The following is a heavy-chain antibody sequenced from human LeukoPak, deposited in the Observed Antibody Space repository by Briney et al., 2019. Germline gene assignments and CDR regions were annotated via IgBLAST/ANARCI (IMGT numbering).Heavy chain of an antibody. V-gene: IGHV3-30*02. J-gene: IGHJ3*02. D-gene: IGHD3-22*01. CDR1: GFTFSSYG. CDR3: AAPDSSGYYSPIGAFDI. Sequence: GGSLRLSCAASGFTFSSYGMHWVRQAPGKGLEWVAFIRYDGSNKYYADSVKGRFTISRDNSKNTLYLQMNSLRAEDTAVYYCAAPDSSGYYSPIGAFDIWGQGTMVTVSS. CDR2: IRYDGSNK.